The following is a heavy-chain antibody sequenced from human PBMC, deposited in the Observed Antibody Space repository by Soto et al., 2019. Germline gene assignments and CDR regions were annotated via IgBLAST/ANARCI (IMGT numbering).Heavy chain of an antibody. CDR1: GFTFSSYA. V-gene: IGHV3-23*01. Sequence: GGSLRLSCAASGFTFSSYAMSWVRQAPGKGLEWVSAISGSGGSTYYADSVKGRFTISRDNSKNTLYLQMNSLRAEDTAVYYCAKDPPSVHIVATISFHYLGQGTPVTVSS. CDR3: AKDPPSVHIVATISFHY. CDR2: ISGSGGST. J-gene: IGHJ4*02. D-gene: IGHD5-12*01.